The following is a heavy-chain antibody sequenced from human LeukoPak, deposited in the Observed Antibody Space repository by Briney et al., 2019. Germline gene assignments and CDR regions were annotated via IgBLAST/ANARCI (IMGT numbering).Heavy chain of an antibody. CDR2: IQGDGSNT. D-gene: IGHD6-13*01. CDR3: ARGTSAGGPISPFDF. Sequence: GGSLRLSCAASGFTFSKNWMHWVRQAPGKGLVWVSRIQGDGSNTNYADSVKGRFSISRDNAKNTVYLQMNSLRAEDTGIYYCARGTSAGGPISPFDFWGQGTVVTVSS. V-gene: IGHV3-74*01. CDR1: GFTFSKNW. J-gene: IGHJ4*02.